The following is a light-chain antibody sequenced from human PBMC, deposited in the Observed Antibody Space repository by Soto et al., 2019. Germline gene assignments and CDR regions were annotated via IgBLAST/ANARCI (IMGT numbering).Light chain of an antibody. V-gene: IGKV3-20*01. J-gene: IGKJ1*01. CDR2: GAS. CDR1: QSVSSSF. Sequence: DIVLTQSPGALSLSPGERATLSCRASQSVSSSFLAWYQQKPGQAPRLLIYGASSRATGIPDRFSGSGPGTDFTLTISRLEPEDFAVYYWQQYDSSPRTFGQGTKVEIK. CDR3: QQYDSSPRT.